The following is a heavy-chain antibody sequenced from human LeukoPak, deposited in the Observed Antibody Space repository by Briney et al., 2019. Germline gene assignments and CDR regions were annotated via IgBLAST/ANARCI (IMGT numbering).Heavy chain of an antibody. CDR1: GFTFSSAA. J-gene: IGHJ3*02. V-gene: IGHV3-23*01. CDR3: AKQTDSSGSRGGAFDI. Sequence: GGALRLSCGAAGFTFSSAAMSWVRRAPGEGRGWGAAISDTGGVSNCADSLQGRFTISRDNSKNTLFLQMSGLGAEDTAVYYCAKQTDSSGSRGGAFDIWGQGTMVTVSS. D-gene: IGHD3-10*01. CDR2: ISDTGGVS.